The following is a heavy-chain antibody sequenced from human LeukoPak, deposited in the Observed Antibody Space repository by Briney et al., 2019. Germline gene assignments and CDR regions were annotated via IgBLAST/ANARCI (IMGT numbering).Heavy chain of an antibody. Sequence: ASVKVSCKASGYTLTSYGISWVRQAPGQGLEWMGWISAYNGNTKYAQKLQGGVTMTTDTSTSTAYMELRSLRSDDTAAYYCARDGWSIVGSTPYYFDYWGLGTLVTVSS. CDR1: GYTLTSYG. D-gene: IGHD1-26*01. V-gene: IGHV1-18*01. CDR3: ARDGWSIVGSTPYYFDY. CDR2: ISAYNGNT. J-gene: IGHJ4*02.